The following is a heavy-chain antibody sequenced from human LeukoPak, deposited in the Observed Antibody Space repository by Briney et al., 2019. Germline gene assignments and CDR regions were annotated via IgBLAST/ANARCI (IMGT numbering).Heavy chain of an antibody. CDR3: ARFDYDILTGYSGFDY. CDR2: IYHSGST. J-gene: IGHJ4*02. Sequence: SETLSLTCTVSGGSISSYYWSWIRQPPGKGLEWIGSIYHSGSTYYNPSLKSRVTISVDTSKNQFSLKLSSVTAADTAVYYCARFDYDILTGYSGFDYWGQGTLVTVSS. CDR1: GGSISSYY. D-gene: IGHD3-9*01. V-gene: IGHV4-59*08.